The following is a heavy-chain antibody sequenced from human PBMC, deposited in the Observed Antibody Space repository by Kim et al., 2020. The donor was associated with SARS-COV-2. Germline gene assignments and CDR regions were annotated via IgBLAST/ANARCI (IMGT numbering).Heavy chain of an antibody. D-gene: IGHD3-10*01. V-gene: IGHV1-8*01. Sequence: ASVKVSCKASGYTFTSYDINWVRQATGQGLEWMGWMNPNSGNTGYAQKFQGRVTMTRNTSISTAYMELSSLRSEDTAVYYCARGMGGLWFGESVNYYYYGMDVWGQGTTVTVSS. J-gene: IGHJ6*02. CDR2: MNPNSGNT. CDR3: ARGMGGLWFGESVNYYYYGMDV. CDR1: GYTFTSYD.